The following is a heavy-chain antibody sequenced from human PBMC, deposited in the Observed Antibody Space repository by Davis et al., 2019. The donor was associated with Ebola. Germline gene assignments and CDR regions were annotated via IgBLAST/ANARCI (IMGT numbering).Heavy chain of an antibody. V-gene: IGHV1-2*06. CDR1: GYTFTDYN. Sequence: ASVKVSCKASGYTFTDYNIHWMRQAPGQGLEWLGRVILKSGATNYAQKFQGRVTMTRDTSISTAYMELSSLRSDDTAVYYCARGGGSTYSGIDHWGQGTLVTVSS. CDR3: ARGGGSTYSGIDH. J-gene: IGHJ4*02. D-gene: IGHD2-21*01. CDR2: VILKSGAT.